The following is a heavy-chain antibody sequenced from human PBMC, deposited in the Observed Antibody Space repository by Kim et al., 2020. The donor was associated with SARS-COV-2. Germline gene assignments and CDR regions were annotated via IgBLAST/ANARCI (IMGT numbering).Heavy chain of an antibody. CDR3: ASPGIAAAGTYYYYGMDV. V-gene: IGHV4-39*01. CDR1: GGSISSSSYY. J-gene: IGHJ6*02. Sequence: SETLSLTCTVSGGSISSSSYYWGWIRQPPGKGLEWIGSIYYSGSTYYNPSLKSRVTISVDTSKNQFSLKLSSVTAADTAVYYCASPGIAAAGTYYYYGMDVWGQGTTVTVSS. D-gene: IGHD6-13*01. CDR2: IYYSGST.